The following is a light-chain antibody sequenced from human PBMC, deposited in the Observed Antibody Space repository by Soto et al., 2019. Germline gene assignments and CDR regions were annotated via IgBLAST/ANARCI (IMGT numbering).Light chain of an antibody. Sequence: EFVLTQSPGTLSLSPGERATLSCRASQTVRNNYLAWYQQKPGQAPRLLIYGASTRATGIPARFSGSGSGTEFTLTISSLQPDDFATYYCQQYNSYSFGQGTKVDIK. J-gene: IGKJ1*01. CDR3: QQYNSYS. V-gene: IGKV3-20*01. CDR1: QTVRNNY. CDR2: GAS.